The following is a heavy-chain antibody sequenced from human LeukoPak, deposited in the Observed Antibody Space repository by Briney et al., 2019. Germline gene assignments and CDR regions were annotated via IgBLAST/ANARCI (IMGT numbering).Heavy chain of an antibody. CDR1: GXSVSSGSYY. CDR2: IYYSGST. J-gene: IGHJ6*02. CDR3: AREPTVTHYYGMDV. D-gene: IGHD4-17*01. Sequence: SETLSLTCTVSGXSVSSGSYYWSWIRQPPGRGLEWIGYIYYSGSTNYNPSLKSRVTISVDTSKNQFSLKLSSVTAADTAVYYCAREPTVTHYYGMDVWGQGTTVTVSS. V-gene: IGHV4-61*01.